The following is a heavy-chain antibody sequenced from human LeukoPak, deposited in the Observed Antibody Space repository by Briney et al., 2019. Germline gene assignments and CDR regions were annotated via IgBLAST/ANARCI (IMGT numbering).Heavy chain of an antibody. CDR3: ARDMRGVDDSSLAWAFDI. D-gene: IGHD3-22*01. J-gene: IGHJ3*02. Sequence: ASVKVSCKASGYTFTGYYMHWVRQAPGQGLEWMGWINPNSGGTNYAQKFQGWVTMTRDASISTAYMELSRLRSDDTAVYYCARDMRGVDDSSLAWAFDIWGQGTMVTVSS. CDR2: INPNSGGT. V-gene: IGHV1-2*04. CDR1: GYTFTGYY.